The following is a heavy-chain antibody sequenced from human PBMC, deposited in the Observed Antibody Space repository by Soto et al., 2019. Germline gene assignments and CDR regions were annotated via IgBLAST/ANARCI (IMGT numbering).Heavy chain of an antibody. Sequence: SETLSLTCSVSGASLSSGGYYWSWIRQHPGKGLEWIGYIHHSGSAYYNPSLKGRVTISVDTSKNQFSLTFSSVTAADTAVYYCARDQGGYGYVDYLDYWGQGTLVTVSS. CDR1: GASLSSGGYY. V-gene: IGHV4-31*03. D-gene: IGHD5-18*01. CDR3: ARDQGGYGYVDYLDY. CDR2: IHHSGSA. J-gene: IGHJ4*02.